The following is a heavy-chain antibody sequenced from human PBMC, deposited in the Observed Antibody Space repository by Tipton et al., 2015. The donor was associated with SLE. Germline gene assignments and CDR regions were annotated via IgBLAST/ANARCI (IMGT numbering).Heavy chain of an antibody. CDR2: IYYRGTA. V-gene: IGHV4-59*04. CDR1: GVSISTYY. CDR3: ARTFYGGGDAFDV. J-gene: IGHJ3*01. D-gene: IGHD4-23*01. Sequence: TLSLTCSVSGVSISTYYWSWIQQSPGKGLEWIGYIYYRGTAYYNPSLRSRVTVSVDTSKNQFSLRLNSVTAVDTAVYYCARTFYGGGDAFDVWGQGTKVSVSS.